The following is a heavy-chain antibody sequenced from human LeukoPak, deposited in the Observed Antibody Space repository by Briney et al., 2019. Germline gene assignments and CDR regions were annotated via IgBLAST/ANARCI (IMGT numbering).Heavy chain of an antibody. V-gene: IGHV3-23*01. D-gene: IGHD2-15*01. CDR3: ARDNGAVVAAKESNFDY. CDR2: ISGSGGST. J-gene: IGHJ4*02. Sequence: GGSLGLSCAASGFTFSSYAMSWVRQAPGQGLEWVSAISGSGGSTYYADSVKGRFTISRDNARTSLYLQMNSLRAEDTAVYYCARDNGAVVAAKESNFDYWGQGTLVTVSS. CDR1: GFTFSSYA.